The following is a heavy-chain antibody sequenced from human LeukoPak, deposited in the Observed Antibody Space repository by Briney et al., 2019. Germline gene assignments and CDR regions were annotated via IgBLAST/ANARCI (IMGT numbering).Heavy chain of an antibody. CDR3: ARVADIFDY. V-gene: IGHV4-34*01. J-gene: IGHJ4*02. Sequence: PSETLSLTCAVCGGSFSGYYWSWIRQPPGKGLEWIGEINHSGSTNYNPSLKSRVTISVDTSKNQFSLKLSSVTAADTAVYYCARVADIFDYWGQGTLVTVSS. CDR2: INHSGST. CDR1: GGSFSGYY.